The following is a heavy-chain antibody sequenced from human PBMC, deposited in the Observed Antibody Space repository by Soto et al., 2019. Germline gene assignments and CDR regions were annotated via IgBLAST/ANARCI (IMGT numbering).Heavy chain of an antibody. V-gene: IGHV1-46*01. CDR1: AYTFTAYA. D-gene: IGHD2-2*01. CDR3: VLSRLPAAETNYYYCYLDV. J-gene: IGHJ6*03. Sequence: SCKASAYTFTAYAFDWVRQAHEQRLEWMGWINPSGGSTSYAQKFQGRVTMTRDTSTSTVYMELSSLRSEDTAVYYCVLSRLPAAETNYYYCYLDVWGKGTTVTVSS. CDR2: INPSGGST.